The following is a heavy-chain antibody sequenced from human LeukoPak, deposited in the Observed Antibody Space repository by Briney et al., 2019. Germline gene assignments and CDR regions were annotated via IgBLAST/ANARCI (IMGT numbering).Heavy chain of an antibody. CDR1: GGSFSGYY. CDR3: ARGRTIDIVVVPAASTSIAARSYYFDY. V-gene: IGHV4-34*01. CDR2: INHSGST. D-gene: IGHD2-2*01. J-gene: IGHJ4*02. Sequence: SETLSLTCAVYGGSFSGYYWSWIRQPPGKGLEWIGEINHSGSTNYNPSLKSRVTISVDTSKNQFSLKLSSVTAADTAVYYCARGRTIDIVVVPAASTSIAARSYYFDYWGQGTLVTVSS.